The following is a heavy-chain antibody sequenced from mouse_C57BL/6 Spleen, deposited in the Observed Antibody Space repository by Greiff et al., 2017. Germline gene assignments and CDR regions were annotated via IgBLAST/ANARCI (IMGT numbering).Heavy chain of an antibody. V-gene: IGHV1-55*01. Sequence: QVQLKQSGAELVKPGASVKMSCKASGYTFTSYWITWVKQRPGQGLEWIGDIYPGSGSTNYNEKFKSKATLTVDTSSSTAYMQLSSLTSEDSAVYYCAAYYRWAMDYWGQGTSVTVSS. CDR3: AAYYRWAMDY. D-gene: IGHD2-10*01. J-gene: IGHJ4*01. CDR1: GYTFTSYW. CDR2: IYPGSGST.